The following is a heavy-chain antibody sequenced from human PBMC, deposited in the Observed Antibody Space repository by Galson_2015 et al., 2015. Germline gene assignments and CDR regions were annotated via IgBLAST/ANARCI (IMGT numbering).Heavy chain of an antibody. V-gene: IGHV3-21*04. CDR3: AREPPSYYFDSTGMDS. CDR2: ISGSSSYV. CDR1: GFTFSSYS. Sequence: SLRLSCAASGFTFSSYSMNWVRQAPGKGLEWVSSISGSSSYVYYADSVKGRFIISGDNAKNSLYLQMNRLRAEDTAVHYCAREPPSYYFDSTGMDSWGQGTLVTVSS. D-gene: IGHD3-22*01. J-gene: IGHJ4*02.